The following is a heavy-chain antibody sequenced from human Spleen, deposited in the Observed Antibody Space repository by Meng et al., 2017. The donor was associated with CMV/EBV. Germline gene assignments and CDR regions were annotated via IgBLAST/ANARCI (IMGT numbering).Heavy chain of an antibody. V-gene: IGHV3-30-3*01. D-gene: IGHD2/OR15-2a*01. CDR3: AKDSNYDYYYGMDV. J-gene: IGHJ6*02. Sequence: GESLKISCAASGFTFSSYAMHWVRQAPGKGLEWLAVISFDGTNQYYADSVKGRFTISRDNSKNSLYLQMNSLRAEDTALYYCAKDSNYDYYYGMDVWGQGTTVTVSS. CDR2: ISFDGTNQ. CDR1: GFTFSSYA.